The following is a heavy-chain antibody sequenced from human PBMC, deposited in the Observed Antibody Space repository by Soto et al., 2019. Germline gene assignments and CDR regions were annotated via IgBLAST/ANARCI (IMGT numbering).Heavy chain of an antibody. V-gene: IGHV4-28*01. Sequence: QVQLQESGPGLVKPSDTLSLTCAVSGYSISSSNWWGWIRQPPGKGLEWIGYIYYSGTTYYNPSLKSRVTMPVHTSKTQFSLKLTSVTAVDTAVYYCARREIQGPIDYWGQGTLVTVSS. J-gene: IGHJ4*02. CDR1: GYSISSSNW. CDR3: ARREIQGPIDY. D-gene: IGHD1-26*01. CDR2: IYYSGTT.